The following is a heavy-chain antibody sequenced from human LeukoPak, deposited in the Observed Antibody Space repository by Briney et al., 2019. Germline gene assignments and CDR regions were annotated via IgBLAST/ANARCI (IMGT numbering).Heavy chain of an antibody. Sequence: SETLSLTCTVSGDSVNSGAYYWSWIRQSPGKGLEWIGYIYYSGSTNYNPSLKSRVTISVDTSKNQFSLKLSSVTAADTAVYYCARGTYYYDSSRYYKGYFDYWGQGTLVTVSS. D-gene: IGHD3-22*01. CDR1: GDSVNSGAYY. J-gene: IGHJ4*02. CDR2: IYYSGST. V-gene: IGHV4-61*08. CDR3: ARGTYYYDSSRYYKGYFDY.